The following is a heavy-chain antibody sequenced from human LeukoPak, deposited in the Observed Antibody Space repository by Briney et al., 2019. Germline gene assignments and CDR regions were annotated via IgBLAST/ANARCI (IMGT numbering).Heavy chain of an antibody. D-gene: IGHD3-9*01. Sequence: ASVKVSCKASGYTFTSYGISWVRQAPGQGLEWMGWISAYNGNTNYAQKLQGRVTMTTDTSTSTAYMELRSLRSDDTAVYYCARDRKLRYFDWLPRYCYGMDVWGQGTTVTVSS. V-gene: IGHV1-18*01. CDR1: GYTFTSYG. J-gene: IGHJ6*02. CDR3: ARDRKLRYFDWLPRYCYGMDV. CDR2: ISAYNGNT.